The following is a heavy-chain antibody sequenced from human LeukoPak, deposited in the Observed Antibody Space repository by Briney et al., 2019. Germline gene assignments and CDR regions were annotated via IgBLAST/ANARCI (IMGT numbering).Heavy chain of an antibody. Sequence: PSETLSLTCTVSGGSISSYYWSWIRQPPGKGLEWIGYIYYSGSTNYNPSLKSRVTISVDTSKNQFSLKLSSVTAADTAVHYCARVGESHVFDYWGQGTLVTVSS. CDR3: ARVGESHVFDY. V-gene: IGHV4-59*01. CDR2: IYYSGST. CDR1: GGSISSYY. J-gene: IGHJ4*02.